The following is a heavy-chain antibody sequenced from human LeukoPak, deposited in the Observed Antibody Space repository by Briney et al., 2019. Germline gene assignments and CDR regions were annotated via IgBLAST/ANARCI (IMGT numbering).Heavy chain of an antibody. D-gene: IGHD3-9*01. CDR1: EFTFSIYW. Sequence: GGSLRLSCAASEFTFSIYWMSWVRQAPGKGLEWVANINQDGSEKYYVDSVKGRFTISRDNAKNSLYLQMNSLRAEDTAVYYCARVDWYKFDYWGQGTLVTVSS. J-gene: IGHJ4*02. CDR3: ARVDWYKFDY. V-gene: IGHV3-7*02. CDR2: INQDGSEK.